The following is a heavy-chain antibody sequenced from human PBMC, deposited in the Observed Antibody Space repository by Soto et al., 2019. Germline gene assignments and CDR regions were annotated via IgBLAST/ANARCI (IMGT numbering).Heavy chain of an antibody. CDR3: TTDEYCSSTSCHYYGMDV. D-gene: IGHD2-2*01. V-gene: IGHV3-15*01. CDR2: IKSKTDGGTT. CDR1: GFTFSNAW. Sequence: GSLRLSCAASGFTFSNAWMSWVRQAPGKGLEWVGRIKSKTDGGTTDYAAPVKGRFTISRDDSKNTLYLQMNSLKTEDTAVYYCTTDEYCSSTSCHYYGMDVWGQGTTVTVSS. J-gene: IGHJ6*02.